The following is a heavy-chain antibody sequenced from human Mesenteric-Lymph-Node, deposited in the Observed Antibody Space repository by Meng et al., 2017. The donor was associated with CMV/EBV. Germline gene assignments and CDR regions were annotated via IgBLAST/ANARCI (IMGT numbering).Heavy chain of an antibody. D-gene: IGHD3-22*01. Sequence: SCTVSGGSISSGDYYWSWIRQPPGKGLEWIGYIYYSGSTYYNPSLKSRVSISVDTSKNQFSLKLSSVTAADTAVFYCARAQYYHDSSGSYLPQYYFDYWGQGTLVTVSS. CDR3: ARAQYYHDSSGSYLPQYYFDY. J-gene: IGHJ4*02. CDR1: GGSISSGDYY. V-gene: IGHV4-30-4*08. CDR2: IYYSGST.